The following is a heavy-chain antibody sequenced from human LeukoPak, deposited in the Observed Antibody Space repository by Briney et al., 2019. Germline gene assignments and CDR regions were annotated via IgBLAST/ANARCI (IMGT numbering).Heavy chain of an antibody. CDR1: GGSISSGGYY. Sequence: SETLSLTCTVSGGSISSGGYYWSWIRQPPGKGLEWIGYICHSGSTYYNPSLKSRVTISVDRSKNQFSLKLSSVTAADTAVYYCARYAPEFGDRDYWGQGTLVTVSS. D-gene: IGHD3-10*01. V-gene: IGHV4-30-2*01. J-gene: IGHJ4*02. CDR3: ARYAPEFGDRDY. CDR2: ICHSGST.